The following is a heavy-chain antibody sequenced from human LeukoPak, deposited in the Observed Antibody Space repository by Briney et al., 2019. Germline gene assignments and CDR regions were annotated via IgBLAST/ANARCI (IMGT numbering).Heavy chain of an antibody. Sequence: WASFKVSSKTAGDTCTGYYLHWVGRAIGGEVLGMGGINPNSGCTNCAQKFQGWVTLPRDTSISPAYMELSRLRPHDPAVYYCARVRGRFGEYAFDIWGQGTMVTVSS. CDR2: INPNSGCT. D-gene: IGHD3-10*01. CDR3: ARVRGRFGEYAFDI. J-gene: IGHJ3*02. V-gene: IGHV1-2*04. CDR1: GDTCTGYY.